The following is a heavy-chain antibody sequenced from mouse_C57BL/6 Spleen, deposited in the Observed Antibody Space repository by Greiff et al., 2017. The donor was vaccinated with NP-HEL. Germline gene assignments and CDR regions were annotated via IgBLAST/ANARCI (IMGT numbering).Heavy chain of an antibody. J-gene: IGHJ4*01. D-gene: IGHD1-1*02. V-gene: IGHV1-9*01. CDR3: ARGGDAMDY. Sequence: QVQLQQSGPELVKPGASVKISCKASGYAFSSSWMNWVKQRPGHGLEWIGEILPGSGSTNYNEKFKGKATFTADTSSNTAYMQLSSLTTEDSAIYYCARGGDAMDYWGQGTSVTVSS. CDR1: GYAFSSSW. CDR2: ILPGSGST.